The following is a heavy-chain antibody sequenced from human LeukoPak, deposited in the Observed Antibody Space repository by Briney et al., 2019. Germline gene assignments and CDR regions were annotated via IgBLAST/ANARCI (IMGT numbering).Heavy chain of an antibody. CDR3: VKPARRIAVADAFDY. CDR2: ISSNGGST. V-gene: IGHV3-64D*06. D-gene: IGHD6-19*01. CDR1: GFTFSSYA. J-gene: IGHJ4*02. Sequence: PGGSLRLSCSASGFTFSSYAMHWVRQAPGKGLEYVSAISSNGGSTYYAGSVKGRFTISRDNSKNTLYLQMSSLRAEDTAVYYCVKPARRIAVADAFDYWGQGTLVTVSS.